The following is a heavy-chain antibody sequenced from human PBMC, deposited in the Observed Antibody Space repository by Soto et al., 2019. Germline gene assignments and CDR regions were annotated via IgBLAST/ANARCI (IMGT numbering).Heavy chain of an antibody. Sequence: PGGSLRLSCSASGFPFSNHAMHWVRQAPGKGLEYVSAINYNGGTTYYVDSVKGRFTISRDNSKNTLYLQMSSLKVEDTAMYRCVTWGGIEARNLDHWGQGTLVTVSS. CDR1: GFPFSNHA. D-gene: IGHD6-6*01. CDR3: VTWGGIEARNLDH. V-gene: IGHV3-64D*06. CDR2: INYNGGTT. J-gene: IGHJ4*02.